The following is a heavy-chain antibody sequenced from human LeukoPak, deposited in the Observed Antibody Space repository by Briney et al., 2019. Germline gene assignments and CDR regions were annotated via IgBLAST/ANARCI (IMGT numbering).Heavy chain of an antibody. J-gene: IGHJ4*02. V-gene: IGHV3-7*01. CDR3: GRFGYVAAVDL. Sequence: GGSLRLSCAASGFSFNSYWMTWVRQAPGRGLEWVANINPAGSDTYYVDPVKGRFTISRDNAKILVYLQMNSLRAEDTAVYSCGRFGYVAAVDLWGQGTLVTVSS. CDR2: INPAGSDT. CDR1: GFSFNSYW. D-gene: IGHD2-15*01.